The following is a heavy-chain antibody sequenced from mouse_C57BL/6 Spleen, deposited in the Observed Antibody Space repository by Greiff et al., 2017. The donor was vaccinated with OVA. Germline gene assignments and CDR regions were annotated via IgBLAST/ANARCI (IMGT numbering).Heavy chain of an antibody. J-gene: IGHJ4*01. Sequence: QVQLQQSGAELARPGASVKLSCKASGYTFTSYGISWVKQRTGQGLEWIGEIYPRSGNTYYNEKFKGKATLTADKSSSTAYMELRSLTSEDSAVYVCAREGIFDYDGGSAMDYWGQGTSVTVSS. V-gene: IGHV1-81*01. CDR3: AREGIFDYDGGSAMDY. D-gene: IGHD2-4*01. CDR1: GYTFTSYG. CDR2: IYPRSGNT.